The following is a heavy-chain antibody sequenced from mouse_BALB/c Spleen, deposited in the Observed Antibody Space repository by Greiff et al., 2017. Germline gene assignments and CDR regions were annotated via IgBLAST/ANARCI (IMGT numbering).Heavy chain of an antibody. CDR2: ILPGSGST. CDR3: ARWGYRYAMDY. CDR1: GYTFSSYW. Sequence: VQLQQSGAELMKPGASVKISCKATGYTFSSYWIEWVKQRPGHGLEWIGEILPGSGSTNYNEKFKGKATFTADTSSNTAYMQLSSLTSEDSAVYYCARWGYRYAMDYWGQGTSVTVSS. V-gene: IGHV1-9*01. J-gene: IGHJ4*01. D-gene: IGHD2-14*01.